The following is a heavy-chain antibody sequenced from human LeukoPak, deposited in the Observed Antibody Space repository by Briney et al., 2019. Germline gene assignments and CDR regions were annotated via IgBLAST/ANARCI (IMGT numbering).Heavy chain of an antibody. CDR2: ISSSTTTI. J-gene: IGHJ4*02. CDR3: ARLVGDRTIYDY. V-gene: IGHV3-48*04. Sequence: GGSLRLSCTASGFTFSTYNMNWVRQAPGKGLEWVSYISSSTTTISYADSVKGRFTISRDNAKDSLYLQMNSLRVEDTAVYYCARLVGDRTIYDYWGQGALVTVSS. D-gene: IGHD1-26*01. CDR1: GFTFSTYN.